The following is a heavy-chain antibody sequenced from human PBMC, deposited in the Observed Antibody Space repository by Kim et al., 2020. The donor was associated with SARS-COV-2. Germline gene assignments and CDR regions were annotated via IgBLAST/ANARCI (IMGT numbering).Heavy chain of an antibody. CDR3: ARDSGTGIAAAGNWFDP. D-gene: IGHD6-13*01. V-gene: IGHV1-69*13. CDR2: IIPIFGTA. J-gene: IGHJ5*02. CDR1: GGTFSSYA. Sequence: SVKVSCKASGGTFSSYAISWVRQAPGQGLEWMGGIIPIFGTANYAQKFQGRVTITADESTSTAYMELSSLRSEDTAVYYCARDSGTGIAAAGNWFDPWGQGTLVTVSS.